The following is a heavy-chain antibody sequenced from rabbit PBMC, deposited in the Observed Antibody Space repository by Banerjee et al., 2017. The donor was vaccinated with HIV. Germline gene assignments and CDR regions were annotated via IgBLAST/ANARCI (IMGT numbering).Heavy chain of an antibody. J-gene: IGHJ3*01. CDR2: ISYSGSA. D-gene: IGHD8-1*01. CDR1: GFDFSSAY. CDR3: ATNYTGSDYYRTRLDL. Sequence: QEQLVETGGGLVQPGGSLTLSCKASGFDFSSAYMSWVRQAPGKGLEYIGYISYSGSAYYASWVNGRFTISRDNAQNTVDLQMNSLTAADTATYFCATNYTGSDYYRTRLDLWGQGTLVTVS. V-gene: IGHV1S47*01.